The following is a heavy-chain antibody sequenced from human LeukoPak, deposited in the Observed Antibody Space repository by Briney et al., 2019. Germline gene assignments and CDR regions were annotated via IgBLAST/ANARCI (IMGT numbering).Heavy chain of an antibody. V-gene: IGHV4-59*08. J-gene: IGHJ6*03. CDR2: IYSSGST. D-gene: IGHD3-16*01. CDR1: GGSINTYY. CDR3: ARRGTPYYYYYMDV. Sequence: SETLSLTCTVFGGSINTYYWSWIRQSPGKGLEFIGYIYSSGSTDYNPSLKSRVVIAIDTSKSQFSLKMNSVTAADTAVYYCARRGTPYYYYYMDVWGKGTTVTVSS.